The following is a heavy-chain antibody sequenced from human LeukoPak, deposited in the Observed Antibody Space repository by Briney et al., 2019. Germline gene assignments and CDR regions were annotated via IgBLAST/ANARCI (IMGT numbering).Heavy chain of an antibody. CDR3: AREGHYGDYPLGAFDI. CDR1: GGSISSYY. D-gene: IGHD4-17*01. CDR2: IYYSGST. J-gene: IGHJ3*02. V-gene: IGHV4-59*01. Sequence: KPSETLSLTFTVSGGSISSYYWSWIRQPPGKGLEWIGYIYYSGSTNYNPSLKSRVTISVDTSKNQFSLKLSSVTAADTAAYYCAREGHYGDYPLGAFDIWGQGTMVTVSS.